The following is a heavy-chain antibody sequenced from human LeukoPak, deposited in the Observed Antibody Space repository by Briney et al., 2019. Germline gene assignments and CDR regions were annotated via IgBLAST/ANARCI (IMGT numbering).Heavy chain of an antibody. J-gene: IGHJ5*02. V-gene: IGHV3-23*01. D-gene: IGHD3-22*01. CDR2: PSSSGASS. CDR1: GFPFSRYG. CDR3: AKDHYDSSGYANWFDL. Sequence: PGGTLRLSCAASGFPFSRYGLSWVRQAPGKGLEWVTIPSSSGASSYHAASVKGRFSISRDNSRNTLYLQMNSLRAEDTAIYYCAKDHYDSSGYANWFDLWGQGTLVTVSS.